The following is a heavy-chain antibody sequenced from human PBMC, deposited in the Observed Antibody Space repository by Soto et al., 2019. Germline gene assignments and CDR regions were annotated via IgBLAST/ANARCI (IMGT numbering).Heavy chain of an antibody. CDR3: AKGWSGPPGLFDY. V-gene: IGHV3-23*01. CDR2: ISGSGGST. J-gene: IGHJ4*02. D-gene: IGHD3-3*01. CDR1: GFTFSSYA. Sequence: GGSLRLSCVASGFTFSSYAMSWVRQAPGKGLEWVSAISGSGGSTYYADSVKGRFTISRDNSKNTLYLQMNSLRAEDTAVYYCAKGWSGPPGLFDYWGQGTLVTVSS.